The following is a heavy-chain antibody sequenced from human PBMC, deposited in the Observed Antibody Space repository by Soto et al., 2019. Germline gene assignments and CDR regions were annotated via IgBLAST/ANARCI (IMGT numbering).Heavy chain of an antibody. J-gene: IGHJ6*02. D-gene: IGHD5-12*01. CDR1: GGSISSYY. CDR2: IYTSGST. CDR3: ASASGYSGSGLYYYGMDV. Sequence: PSETLSLTCTVSGGSISSYYWSWIRQPAGKGLEWIGRIYTSGSTNYNPSLKSRVTMSVDTSKNQFSLKLSSVTAADTAVYYCASASGYSGSGLYYYGMDVWGQGTTVTVSS. V-gene: IGHV4-4*07.